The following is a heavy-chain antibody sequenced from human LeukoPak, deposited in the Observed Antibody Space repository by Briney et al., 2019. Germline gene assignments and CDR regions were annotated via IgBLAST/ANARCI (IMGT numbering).Heavy chain of an antibody. Sequence: RGGSLRLSCTASGFTFSSYWKNWVRQAPGKGLEWVANVKQDGSEKYYVDSLKGRFTISRDNAKKSLYLQMNSLRAEDTAVYYCARETEMANLDYWGQGTLVTVSS. CDR1: GFTFSSYW. J-gene: IGHJ4*02. D-gene: IGHD5-24*01. V-gene: IGHV3-7*04. CDR2: VKQDGSEK. CDR3: ARETEMANLDY.